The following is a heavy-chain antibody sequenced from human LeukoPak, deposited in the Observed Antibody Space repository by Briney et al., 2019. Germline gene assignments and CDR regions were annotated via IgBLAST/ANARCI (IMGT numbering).Heavy chain of an antibody. D-gene: IGHD1-14*01. J-gene: IGHJ4*02. CDR1: GFTFNTYA. Sequence: GGSLRLSCAASGFTFNTYAMHWVRQAPGKGLEWVSLIYSGGAIRYADSVKGRFTISRDSSKNTLFLQMNDLTVEDTARYYCARRPGNWGQGILVTVSS. CDR3: ARRPGN. CDR2: IYSGGAI. V-gene: IGHV3-53*01.